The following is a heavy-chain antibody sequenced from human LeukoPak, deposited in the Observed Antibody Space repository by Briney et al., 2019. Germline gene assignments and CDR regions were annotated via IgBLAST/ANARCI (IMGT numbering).Heavy chain of an antibody. D-gene: IGHD6-19*01. CDR3: ARDLGAGQWLALIFDY. J-gene: IGHJ4*02. V-gene: IGHV3-7*01. Sequence: TGGSLRLSCAASGFTFSSYWMSWVRQAPGKGLEWVANIKQDGSEKYYVDSVKGRFTISRDNAKNSLYLQMNSLRAEDTAVYYCARDLGAGQWLALIFDYWGQGTLVTVSS. CDR2: IKQDGSEK. CDR1: GFTFSSYW.